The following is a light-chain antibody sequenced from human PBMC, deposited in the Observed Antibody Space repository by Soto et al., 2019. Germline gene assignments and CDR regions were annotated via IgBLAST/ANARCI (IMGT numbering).Light chain of an antibody. CDR3: SSYTSSSTGV. J-gene: IGLJ1*01. CDR2: DVS. V-gene: IGLV2-14*01. Sequence: QSVLTQPASVSGSPGQSITISCTGTSSDDGGYNFVSWYQQHPGKAPKLMIYDVSNRPSGVSNRFSGSKSGKKASLTISGLQAEDEADYYCSSYTSSSTGVFGTGTKVTVL. CDR1: SSDDGGYNF.